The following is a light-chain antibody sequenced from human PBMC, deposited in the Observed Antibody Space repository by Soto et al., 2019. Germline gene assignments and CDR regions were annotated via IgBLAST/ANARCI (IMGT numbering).Light chain of an antibody. V-gene: IGKV3-20*01. CDR2: GAS. CDR1: QSVSSSS. Sequence: EIVLTQSPGTLSLSPGERATLSRRASQSVSSSSLAWYQQKPGRAPSLLIYGASSRATGVPERFSGSGSRTDFTLTISRLEPEDFAVYYCQQYGSSPRTFGQGTKVEIK. CDR3: QQYGSSPRT. J-gene: IGKJ1*01.